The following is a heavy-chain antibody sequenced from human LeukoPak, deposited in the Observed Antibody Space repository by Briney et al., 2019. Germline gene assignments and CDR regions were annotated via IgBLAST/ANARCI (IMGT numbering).Heavy chain of an antibody. D-gene: IGHD6-13*01. CDR2: INQGGSGK. V-gene: IGHV3-7*01. J-gene: IGHJ4*02. CDR1: GFTFSNYW. CDR3: ARDRRSSAGSDF. Sequence: GGSLRLSCATSGFTFSNYWMSWVRQAPGEGLEWVANINQGGSGKYYLDSVKGRFSISRDNAKNSLFLRMDSLRADDTAVYYCARDRRSSAGSDFWGQGTRVTVPS.